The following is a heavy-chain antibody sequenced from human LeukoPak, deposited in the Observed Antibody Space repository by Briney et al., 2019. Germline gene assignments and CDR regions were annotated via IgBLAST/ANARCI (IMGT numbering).Heavy chain of an antibody. CDR3: ARAQLGGNYYYYGMDV. D-gene: IGHD7-27*01. CDR1: GFTFSDYY. Sequence: GGSLRLSCAASGFTFSDYYMSWIRQAPGKGLEWVSYISSSGSTMYYVDSVKGRFTISRDNAKNSLYLQMNSLRAEDTAVYYCARAQLGGNYYYYGMDVWGQGTTVTVSS. J-gene: IGHJ6*02. CDR2: ISSSGSTM. V-gene: IGHV3-11*01.